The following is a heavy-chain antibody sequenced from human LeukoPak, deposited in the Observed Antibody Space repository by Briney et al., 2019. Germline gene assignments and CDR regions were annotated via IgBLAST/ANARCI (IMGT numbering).Heavy chain of an antibody. Sequence: ASVKVSCKASGYTFTGYYLHWVRQAPGQGLEWMGWINPDSGGTNSAQRFQGRVTMTRDTSISTAYMELRRLRSDDTAMYYCARDLGDGYNSYAFDMWGQGTMVTVSS. J-gene: IGHJ3*02. CDR3: ARDLGDGYNSYAFDM. D-gene: IGHD5-24*01. CDR2: INPDSGGT. CDR1: GYTFTGYY. V-gene: IGHV1-2*02.